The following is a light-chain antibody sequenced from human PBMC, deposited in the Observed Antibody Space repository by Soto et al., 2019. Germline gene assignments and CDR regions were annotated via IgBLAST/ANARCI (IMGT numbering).Light chain of an antibody. CDR3: QQYGGSPPFT. Sequence: EIVLTQSPGTLSLSPGERATLSCRASQSVSSSYLAWYQQKPGQAPRLLISGASSRATGIPDRFSGSGSGTHFTLTISRLEPEDFAVYYCQQYGGSPPFTFGPGTKADIK. CDR1: QSVSSSY. J-gene: IGKJ3*01. CDR2: GAS. V-gene: IGKV3-20*01.